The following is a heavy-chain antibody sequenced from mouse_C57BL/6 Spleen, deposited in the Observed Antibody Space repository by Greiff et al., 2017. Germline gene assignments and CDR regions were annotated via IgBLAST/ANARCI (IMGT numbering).Heavy chain of an antibody. J-gene: IGHJ3*01. D-gene: IGHD1-1*01. CDR3: ARKVGSGSLFAL. CDR1: GYTFTSYW. Sequence: QVQLQQSGAELVKPGASVKLSCKASGYTFTSYWMHWVKQRPGQGLEWIGMIHPNSGSTNYNEKFKSKATLTVDKSSSTAYMQHSSLTCEDSAVYYCARKVGSGSLFALWGRETLVTVSA. CDR2: IHPNSGST. V-gene: IGHV1-64*01.